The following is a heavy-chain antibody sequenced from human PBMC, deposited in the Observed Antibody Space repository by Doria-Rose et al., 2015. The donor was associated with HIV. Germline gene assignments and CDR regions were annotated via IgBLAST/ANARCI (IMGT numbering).Heavy chain of an antibody. J-gene: IGHJ4*02. CDR2: IFSDDER. Sequence: SGPVLVKPTETLTLTCTVSGVSLSSPGMGVSWIRQPPGKALEWLANIFSDDERSYKPALKSRLTISRATSKRQVVLTMTDTDPVDTATYYCARIKSSRWYHKYYFDFWGQGTLVIVSA. D-gene: IGHD6-13*01. CDR3: ARIKSSRWYHKYYFDF. V-gene: IGHV2-26*01. CDR1: GVSLSSPGMG.